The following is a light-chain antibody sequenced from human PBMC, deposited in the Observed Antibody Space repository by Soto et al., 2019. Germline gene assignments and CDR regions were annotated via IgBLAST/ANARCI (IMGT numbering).Light chain of an antibody. Sequence: EIVLTQSPGTLSLSPGERATLSCRASQSVSSNYLAWYQQKPGQAPRLLIYGASSRATGVPDRFRGSGSGTDFILTISIVEPEDWAVYPLQQGGSAAHTFGGGTKVEIK. CDR2: GAS. CDR1: QSVSSNY. J-gene: IGKJ4*02. CDR3: QQGGSAAHT. V-gene: IGKV3-20*01.